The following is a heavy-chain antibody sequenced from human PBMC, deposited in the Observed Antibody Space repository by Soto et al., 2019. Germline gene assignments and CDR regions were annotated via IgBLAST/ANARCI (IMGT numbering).Heavy chain of an antibody. D-gene: IGHD3-3*01. V-gene: IGHV1-2*04. CDR2: INTNSGGT. Sequence: ASVKVSCKASGYTFTGYYMHWVRQAPGQGLEWMGWINTNSGGTNYAQKFKGWVTMTRDTSISTAYMELSRLRSDDTAVYFCARGTSADYDFWSGQYYFDYWGQGTLVTVSS. CDR1: GYTFTGYY. J-gene: IGHJ4*02. CDR3: ARGTSADYDFWSGQYYFDY.